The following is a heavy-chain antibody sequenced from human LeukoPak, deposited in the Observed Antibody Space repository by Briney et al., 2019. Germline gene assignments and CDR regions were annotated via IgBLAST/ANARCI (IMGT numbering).Heavy chain of an antibody. CDR1: GFTFSSYA. CDR3: AKDLDIVAASDY. D-gene: IGHD6-13*01. J-gene: IGHJ4*02. Sequence: GGSLRLSCAASGFTFSSYAMSWVRQVPGKGLEWIGRIKTKTEGGTTEYIAPVKGRFTISRNDSKNTGYVQMNSLSAKDTTVDYCAKDLDIVAASDYWGRGPLVTVSS. CDR2: IKTKTEGGTT. V-gene: IGHV3-15*01.